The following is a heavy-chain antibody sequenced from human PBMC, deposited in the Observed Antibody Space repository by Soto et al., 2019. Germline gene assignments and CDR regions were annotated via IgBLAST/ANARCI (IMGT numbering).Heavy chain of an antibody. D-gene: IGHD2-2*01. CDR3: ARAPDCSSTSCYDGDNWFDP. CDR1: GGSFSGYY. J-gene: IGHJ5*02. CDR2: INHSGST. Sequence: SETLSLTCAVYGGSFSGYYWSWIRQPPGKGLEWIGEINHSGSTNYNPSIKSRVTISVDTSKNQFSLKMSSVTAADTVVYYCARAPDCSSTSCYDGDNWFDPWGQGTLVTVSS. V-gene: IGHV4-34*01.